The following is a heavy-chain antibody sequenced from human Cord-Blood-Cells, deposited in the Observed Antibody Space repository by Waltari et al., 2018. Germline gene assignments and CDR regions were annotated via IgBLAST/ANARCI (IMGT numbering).Heavy chain of an antibody. J-gene: IGHJ4*02. Sequence: QLQLQESGPGLVKPSETLSLTCTVSGGSISSSSYYWGWIRQPPGKGLEWIGSIYYSGSTYYNPPLKSLVTISVDTSKNQFSLKLSSVTAADTAVYYCARRSIAAAGTDYWGQGTLVTVSS. V-gene: IGHV4-39*01. D-gene: IGHD6-13*01. CDR3: ARRSIAAAGTDY. CDR2: IYYSGST. CDR1: GGSISSSSYY.